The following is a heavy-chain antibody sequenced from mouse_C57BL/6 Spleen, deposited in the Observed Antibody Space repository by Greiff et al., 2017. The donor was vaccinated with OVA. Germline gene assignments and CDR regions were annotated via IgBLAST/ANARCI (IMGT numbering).Heavy chain of an antibody. CDR3: TGPITTVVAPFDY. CDR1: GFTFSNYW. Sequence: EVKLVESGGGLVQPGGSMKLSCVASGFTFSNYWMNWVRQSPEKGLEWVAQIRLKSDNYATHYAESVKGRFTISRDDSKSSVYLQMNNLRAEDTGIYYCTGPITTVVAPFDYWGQGTTLTVSS. CDR2: IRLKSDNYAT. D-gene: IGHD1-1*01. J-gene: IGHJ2*01. V-gene: IGHV6-3*01.